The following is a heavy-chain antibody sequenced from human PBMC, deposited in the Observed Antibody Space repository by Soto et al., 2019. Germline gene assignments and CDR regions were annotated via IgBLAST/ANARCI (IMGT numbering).Heavy chain of an antibody. CDR2: INPNSGGT. J-gene: IGHJ4*02. D-gene: IGHD2-8*02. CDR3: ARGLTEPPIFDY. Sequence: ASVKVSCKASGYTFTGYYMHWVRQSPGQGLEWMGWINPNSGGTNYAQKFQGWVTMTRDTSISTAYMELSRLRSDDTAVYYCARGLTEPPIFDYWGQGTLVTVSS. V-gene: IGHV1-2*04. CDR1: GYTFTGYY.